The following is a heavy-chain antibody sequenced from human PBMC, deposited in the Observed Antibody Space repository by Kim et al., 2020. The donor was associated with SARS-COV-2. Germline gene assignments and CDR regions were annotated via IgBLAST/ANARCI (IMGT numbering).Heavy chain of an antibody. V-gene: IGHV1-8*01. J-gene: IGHJ6*02. CDR3: ARDRWELLPYYYYGMDV. CDR1: GYTFTRYD. Sequence: ASVKVSCKASGYTFTRYDINWVRQATGQGLEWMGWMNPNSGNTGYAQKFQGRVTMTRNTSISTAYMELSSLRSEDTAVYYCARDRWELLPYYYYGMDVWGQGTTVTVSS. CDR2: MNPNSGNT. D-gene: IGHD1-26*01.